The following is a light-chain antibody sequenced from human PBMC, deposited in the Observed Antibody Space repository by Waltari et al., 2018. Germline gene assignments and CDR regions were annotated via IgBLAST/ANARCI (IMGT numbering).Light chain of an antibody. J-gene: IGKJ1*01. CDR1: QSLLYNSNDKNY. CDR2: WAS. CDR3: QQYYSRRT. Sequence: DIVMTQSPDSLAVSLGERATINCKSSQSLLYNSNDKNYLAWYQQKPGQPPKLLIYWASTRHSGVPDRFSGSRSATDFTLTISSLQAEDVAVYYCQQYYSRRTFGQGTKVEIK. V-gene: IGKV4-1*01.